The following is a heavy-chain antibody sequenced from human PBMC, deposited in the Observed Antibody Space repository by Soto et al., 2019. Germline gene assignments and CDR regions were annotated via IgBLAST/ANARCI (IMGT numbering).Heavy chain of an antibody. Sequence: SETLSLTCTVSGGSISSYYWSWIRQPPGKGLEWIGNIYYSGSTNYNPSLKSRVTISVDPSKNQFSLKLSSVTAADTAVYYFARGPASSSWYYYYGMDVWGQGTTVTVSS. CDR1: GGSISSYY. D-gene: IGHD6-13*01. J-gene: IGHJ6*02. V-gene: IGHV4-59*01. CDR3: ARGPASSSWYYYYGMDV. CDR2: IYYSGST.